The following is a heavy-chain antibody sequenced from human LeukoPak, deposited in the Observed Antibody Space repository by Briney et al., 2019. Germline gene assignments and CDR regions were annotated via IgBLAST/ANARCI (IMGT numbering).Heavy chain of an antibody. V-gene: IGHV3-23*01. CDR1: GFTFSGYA. Sequence: GGSLRLSCAASGFTFSGYAMSWVRQAPGKGLEWVSTISGNGGSTFYADSVKGRFTVSRDNSKNTLYLQMNSLRAEDTAVYYCAKDHLSGGSYYYFDYWGQGTLVTVSS. D-gene: IGHD1-26*01. J-gene: IGHJ4*02. CDR3: AKDHLSGGSYYYFDY. CDR2: ISGNGGST.